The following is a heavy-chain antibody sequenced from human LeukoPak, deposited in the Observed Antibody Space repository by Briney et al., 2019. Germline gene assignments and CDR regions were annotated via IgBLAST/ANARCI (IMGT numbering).Heavy chain of an antibody. D-gene: IGHD2-2*01. CDR1: GFTFSTYG. CDR3: ATRRGCSSTSCYFPRLYGMDV. V-gene: IGHV3-30*03. J-gene: IGHJ6*02. Sequence: GRSLRLSCAASGFTFSTYGMHWVRQAPGKGLKWVAIISSDGSDIYYAASVRGRFTISRDNSKNTLYLQMSSLRAEDTAVYYCATRRGCSSTSCYFPRLYGMDVWGQGTTVIVSS. CDR2: ISSDGSDI.